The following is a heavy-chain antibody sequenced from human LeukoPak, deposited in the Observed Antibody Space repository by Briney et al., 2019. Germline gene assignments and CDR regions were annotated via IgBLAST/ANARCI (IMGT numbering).Heavy chain of an antibody. J-gene: IGHJ4*02. CDR2: IYYSGST. CDR1: GGSFSGYY. Sequence: PSETLSLTCAVYGGSFSGYYWGWIRQPPGKGLEWIGSIYYSGSTYYNPSLKSRVTISVDTSKNQFSLKLSSVTAADTAVYYCARVPSAGTKYYDILTGLFDYWGQGTLVTVSS. CDR3: ARVPSAGTKYYDILTGLFDY. D-gene: IGHD3-9*01. V-gene: IGHV4-34*01.